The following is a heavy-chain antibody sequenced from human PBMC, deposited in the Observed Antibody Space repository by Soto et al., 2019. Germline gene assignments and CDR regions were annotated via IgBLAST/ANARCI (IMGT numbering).Heavy chain of an antibody. J-gene: IGHJ3*02. D-gene: IGHD2-15*01. Sequence: GESLKISCKGSGYSFTSYWIGWVRQMPGKGLEWMGIIYPGDSDTRYSPSFQGQVTISADKSISTAYLQWSSLKASDTAMYYCARLKYCSGGSCYLDAFDIWGQGTMVTVSS. V-gene: IGHV5-51*01. CDR1: GYSFTSYW. CDR3: ARLKYCSGGSCYLDAFDI. CDR2: IYPGDSDT.